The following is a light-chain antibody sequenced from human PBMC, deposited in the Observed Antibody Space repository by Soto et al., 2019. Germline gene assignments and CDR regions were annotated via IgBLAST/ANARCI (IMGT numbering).Light chain of an antibody. J-gene: IGKJ2*01. CDR1: QSVLYSSTNKNY. CDR3: QQYYRPPYT. Sequence: DIVMTQSPDSLAVSLGERATINCKSSQSVLYSSTNKNYLAWYQQKPGQPPKLLIYWASTRESGVPDLFSGSGSGTDFTLTISSLQADDVAVYYCQQYYRPPYTFGQGTKVEIK. V-gene: IGKV4-1*01. CDR2: WAS.